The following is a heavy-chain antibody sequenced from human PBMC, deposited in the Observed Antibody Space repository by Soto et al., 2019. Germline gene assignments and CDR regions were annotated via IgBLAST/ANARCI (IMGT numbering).Heavy chain of an antibody. CDR2: INPSGGST. J-gene: IGHJ6*02. CDR1: GYTFTSYY. CDR3: ARDAVRFRSPPDYYYGMDV. V-gene: IGHV1-46*01. Sequence: ASVKVSCKASGYTFTSYYMHWVRQAPGQGLEWMGIINPSGGSTSYAQKFQGRVTMTRDTSTSTVYMELSSLRSEDTAVYYCARDAVRFRSPPDYYYGMDVWGQGTTVTVSS. D-gene: IGHD4-17*01.